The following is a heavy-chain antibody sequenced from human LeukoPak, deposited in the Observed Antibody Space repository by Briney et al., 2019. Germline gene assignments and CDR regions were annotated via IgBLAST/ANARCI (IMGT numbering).Heavy chain of an antibody. CDR3: ARAGQELPSTAWFDP. D-gene: IGHD1-26*01. CDR1: GFTFSSYE. V-gene: IGHV3-48*03. Sequence: GGSLRLSCAASGFTFSSYEVNWVRQAPGKGLEWVSYISSSGSTIYYADSVKGRFTISRDNAKNSLYLQMNSLRAEDTAVYYCARAGQELPSTAWFDPWGQGTLVTVSS. J-gene: IGHJ5*02. CDR2: ISSSGSTI.